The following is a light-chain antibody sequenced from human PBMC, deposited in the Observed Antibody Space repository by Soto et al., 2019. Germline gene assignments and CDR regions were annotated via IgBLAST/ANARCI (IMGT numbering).Light chain of an antibody. J-gene: IGKJ1*01. CDR2: DAS. CDR1: QSISSW. CDR3: QQYNSYS. Sequence: DIQMTQSPSTLSASVGDSVTITCRASQSISSWLAWYQQKPGKAPKLLIYDASSLESGVPSRFSGSGSGTEFTLTISSLQPDDFATYYCQQYNSYSFGQGTKVEIK. V-gene: IGKV1-5*01.